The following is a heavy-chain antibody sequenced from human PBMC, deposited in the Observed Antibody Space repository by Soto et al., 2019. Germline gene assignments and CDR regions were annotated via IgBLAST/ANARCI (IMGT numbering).Heavy chain of an antibody. CDR3: ARHGSGGSEYYYYMDV. D-gene: IGHD3-10*01. Sequence: ASVKVSCKASGYTFTSYGISWVRQAPGQGLEWMGWISAYNGNTNYAQKLQGRVTMTTDTSTSTAYMELRSLRSDDTAVYYCARHGSGGSEYYYYMDVWGKGTTVTVSS. CDR2: ISAYNGNT. CDR1: GYTFTSYG. J-gene: IGHJ6*03. V-gene: IGHV1-18*01.